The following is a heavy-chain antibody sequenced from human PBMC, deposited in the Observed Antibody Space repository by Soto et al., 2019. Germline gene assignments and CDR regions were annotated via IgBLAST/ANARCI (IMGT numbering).Heavy chain of an antibody. Sequence: ASVKVSCKASGYTFTSYGISWVRQAPGQGLEWMGWISAYNGNTNYAQKLQGRVTMTTDTSTSTAYMELRSLRSDDTAVYYCARGGMITFGGVIPSYYVMDVWGQGSTVTVSS. CDR1: GYTFTSYG. J-gene: IGHJ6*02. V-gene: IGHV1-18*01. CDR2: ISAYNGNT. CDR3: ARGGMITFGGVIPSYYVMDV. D-gene: IGHD3-16*02.